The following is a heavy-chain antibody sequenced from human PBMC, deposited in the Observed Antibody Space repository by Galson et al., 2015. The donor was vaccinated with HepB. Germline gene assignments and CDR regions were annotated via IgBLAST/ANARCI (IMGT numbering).Heavy chain of an antibody. CDR1: RYSFTGYY. D-gene: IGHD2/OR15-2a*01. J-gene: IGHJ5*02. V-gene: IGHV1-2*06. CDR3: ARGGAVLGTKFNWFDP. Sequence: SVKVSCKASRYSFTGYYMHWVRQAPGQGLEWMGRINPKSGGTNYAQKFQGRVTMTRDTSISTVCMELSRLRFDDTAVYYCARGGAVLGTKFNWFDPWGQGTLVTVSS. CDR2: INPKSGGT.